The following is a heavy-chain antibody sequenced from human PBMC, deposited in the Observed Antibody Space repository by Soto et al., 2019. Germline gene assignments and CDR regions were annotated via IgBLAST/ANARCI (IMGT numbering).Heavy chain of an antibody. J-gene: IGHJ2*01. CDR2: IYYSGST. D-gene: IGHD1-7*01. Sequence: PSETLSLTCTVSGGSISSSSYYWVLIRQPPGKGLEWIGSIYYSGSTYYNPSLKSRVTISVDTSKNQFSLKLSSVTAADTAVYYCARHLLELRPWYFDLWGRGTLVTVSS. V-gene: IGHV4-39*01. CDR1: GGSISSSSYY. CDR3: ARHLLELRPWYFDL.